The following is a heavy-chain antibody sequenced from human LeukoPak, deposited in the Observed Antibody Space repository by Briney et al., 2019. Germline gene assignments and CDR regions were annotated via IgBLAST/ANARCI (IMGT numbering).Heavy chain of an antibody. J-gene: IGHJ3*02. CDR1: GFTFSSYS. CDR2: ISSSDSAT. Sequence: GGSLRLSCAASGFTFSSYSMNWVRQAPGKGLEWVSFISSSDSATFYADYVKGRFTIFRDTAKNSLYLQMNNLRGEDTAVYYCARDVSSSTRAFDIWGQGTMVAVS. CDR3: ARDVSSSTRAFDI. D-gene: IGHD2-15*01. V-gene: IGHV3-48*04.